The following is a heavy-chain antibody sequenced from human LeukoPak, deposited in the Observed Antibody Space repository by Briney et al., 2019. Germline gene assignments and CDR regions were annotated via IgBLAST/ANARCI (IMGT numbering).Heavy chain of an antibody. D-gene: IGHD3-22*01. CDR3: ARDLSDYYDSSGYYYGPTDWFDP. J-gene: IGHJ5*02. CDR1: GYTFTSYY. Sequence: ASVKVSCKASGYTFTSYYMHWVRQAPGQGLEWMGIINPSGGSTSYAQKFQGRVTMTRDTSTSTVYMELSSLRSEDTAVYYCARDLSDYYDSSGYYYGPTDWFDPWGQGTLVTVSS. CDR2: INPSGGST. V-gene: IGHV1-46*01.